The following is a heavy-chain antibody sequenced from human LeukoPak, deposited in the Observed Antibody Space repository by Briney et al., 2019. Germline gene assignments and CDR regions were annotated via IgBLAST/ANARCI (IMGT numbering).Heavy chain of an antibody. V-gene: IGHV3-11*04. CDR1: GFTFSDYY. D-gene: IGHD6-13*01. CDR2: ISSSGSTI. CDR3: ARSIAAAGTQNDAFDI. J-gene: IGHJ3*02. Sequence: GGSLRLSCAASGFTFSDYYMSWIRQAPGKGLEWVSYISSSGSTIYYADSVKGRFTTSRDNAKNSLYLQMNSLRAEDTAVYYCARSIAAAGTQNDAFDIWGQGTTVTVSS.